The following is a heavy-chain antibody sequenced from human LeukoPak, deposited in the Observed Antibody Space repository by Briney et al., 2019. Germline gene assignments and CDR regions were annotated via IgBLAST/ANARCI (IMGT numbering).Heavy chain of an antibody. J-gene: IGHJ4*02. D-gene: IGHD3-22*01. CDR2: ISSSSGTI. CDR3: ARGRYFYDTSGYFDY. CDR1: GFTFSDYS. V-gene: IGHV3-48*01. Sequence: PGGSLRLSCAASGFTFSDYSMNWVRQAPGKGLEWVSYISSSSGTIYYADSVKGRFTVSRDNSKNTLYLQMNSLRPEDTALYYCARGRYFYDTSGYFDYWGQGTLVTVSS.